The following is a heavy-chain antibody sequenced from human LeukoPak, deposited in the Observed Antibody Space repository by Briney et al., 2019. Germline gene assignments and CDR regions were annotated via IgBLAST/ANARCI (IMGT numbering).Heavy chain of an antibody. Sequence: SETLSLTCTVSGYSISSGYYWSWIRQPPGKGLEWIGYIYYSGSTNYNPSLKSRVTISVDTSENQFSLKLSSVTAADTAVYYCARFSDQIAIFGVVNYLLGDWGQGILVTVSS. CDR1: GYSISSGYY. V-gene: IGHV4-61*01. CDR2: IYYSGST. CDR3: ARFSDQIAIFGVVNYLLGD. J-gene: IGHJ4*02. D-gene: IGHD3-3*01.